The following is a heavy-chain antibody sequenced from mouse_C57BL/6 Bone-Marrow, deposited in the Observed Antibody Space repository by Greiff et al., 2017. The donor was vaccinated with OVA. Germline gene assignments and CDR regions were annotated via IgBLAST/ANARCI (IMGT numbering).Heavy chain of an antibody. D-gene: IGHD1-1*01. J-gene: IGHJ2*01. Sequence: EVHLVESGGDLVKPGGSLKLSCAASGFTFSSYGMSWVRQTPDKRLEWVATISSGGSYTYYPDSVKGRFTISRDNAKNTLYLQMSSLKSEDTAMYYCARLWYYGSSPHFDYWGQGTTLTVSS. CDR2: ISSGGSYT. CDR3: ARLWYYGSSPHFDY. V-gene: IGHV5-6*01. CDR1: GFTFSSYG.